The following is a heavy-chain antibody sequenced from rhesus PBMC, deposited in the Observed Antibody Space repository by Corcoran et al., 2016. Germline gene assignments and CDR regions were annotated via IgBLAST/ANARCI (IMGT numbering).Heavy chain of an antibody. Sequence: QVQLQESGPGLVKPSETLSLTCAVSGYSLSSGYGWGWIRQPPGKGLEWIGQIYGGSGSTYYHPSLKRRVTVSKDSSKNQFSLKLSSVSAADTAVYYCARDPGIAAGRGSYFDYWGQGVLVTVSS. CDR1: GYSLSSGYG. V-gene: IGHV4-127*01. D-gene: IGHD6-13*01. CDR2: IYGGSGST. CDR3: ARDPGIAAGRGSYFDY. J-gene: IGHJ4*01.